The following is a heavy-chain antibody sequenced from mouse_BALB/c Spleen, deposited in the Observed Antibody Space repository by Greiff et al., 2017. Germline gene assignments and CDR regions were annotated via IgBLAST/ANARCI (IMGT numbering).Heavy chain of an antibody. Sequence: EVHLVESGGGLVKPGGSLKLSCAASGFTFSDYYMYWVRQTPEKRLEWVATISDGGSYTYYPDSVKGRFTISRDNAKNNLYLQMSSLKSEDTAMYYCARGTTVVGGLDYWGQGTTLTVSS. CDR1: GFTFSDYY. V-gene: IGHV5-4*02. CDR2: ISDGGSYT. CDR3: ARGTTVVGGLDY. J-gene: IGHJ2*01. D-gene: IGHD1-1*01.